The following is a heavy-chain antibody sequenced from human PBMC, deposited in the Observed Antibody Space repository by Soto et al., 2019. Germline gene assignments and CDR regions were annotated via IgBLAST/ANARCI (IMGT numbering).Heavy chain of an antibody. CDR2: ISAYNGNT. V-gene: IGHV1-18*01. Sequence: QVQLVQSGAEVKKPGASVKVSCKASGYTFTSYGISWVRQAPGQGLEWIGWISAYNGNTNYAQKLQGRVTMTTDTXXSXAXXELRSLRSDDTAVYYCARIVVVPAAIGYYYYGMDVWGQGTTVTVSS. CDR3: ARIVVVPAAIGYYYYGMDV. D-gene: IGHD2-2*01. CDR1: GYTFTSYG. J-gene: IGHJ6*02.